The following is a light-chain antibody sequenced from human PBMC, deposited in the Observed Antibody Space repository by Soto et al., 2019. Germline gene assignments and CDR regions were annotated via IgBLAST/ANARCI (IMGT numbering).Light chain of an antibody. CDR3: AAWDDSLNAFYV. CDR2: DNH. V-gene: IGLV1-44*01. J-gene: IGLJ1*01. Sequence: QSVLTQPPSVSGTPGQRVTISCSGSRSNIGSNTVNWYQDLPGTAPKLLVYDNHHRPSGVPDRFSGSKSGTSASLAISGLQSEDEAEYHCAAWDDSLNAFYVFGTGTKVTVL. CDR1: RSNIGSNT.